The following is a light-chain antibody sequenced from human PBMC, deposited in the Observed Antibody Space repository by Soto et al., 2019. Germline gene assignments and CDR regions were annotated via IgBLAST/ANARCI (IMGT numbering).Light chain of an antibody. CDR1: QDLNNY. J-gene: IGKJ2*01. V-gene: IGKV1-33*01. Sequence: MQMTQSPSSLSASVGVRVSITCHARQDLNNYINWYHQKTGKAHRLVIFETSNLEIGVPSRFGGSGSATTFPFTIIALQPEDFQTYYGQQYNRVPYTFGQGTKVDMK. CDR3: QQYNRVPYT. CDR2: ETS.